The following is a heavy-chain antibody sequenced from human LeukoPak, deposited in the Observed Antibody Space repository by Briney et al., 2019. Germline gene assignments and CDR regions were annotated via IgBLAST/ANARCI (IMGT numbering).Heavy chain of an antibody. CDR2: IYYSGST. CDR1: GGSISSYY. CDR3: ARVGSSSFYYYYYMDV. J-gene: IGHJ6*03. Sequence: SETLSLTCPVSGGSISSYYWSWIRQPPGKGLEWIGYIYYSGSTNYNPSLKSRVTISVDTSNSQFSLKLSSVTAADTAVYYCARVGSSSFYYYYYMDVWGKGTAVTVSS. V-gene: IGHV4-59*01. D-gene: IGHD6-6*01.